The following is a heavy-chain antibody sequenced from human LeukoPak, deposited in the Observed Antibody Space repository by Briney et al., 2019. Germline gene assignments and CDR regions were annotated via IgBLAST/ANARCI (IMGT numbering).Heavy chain of an antibody. CDR2: FDPEDGEI. CDR3: ATDVGEKITMVREGMDV. V-gene: IGHV1-24*01. J-gene: IGHJ6*02. CDR1: GYIFTGYY. Sequence: ASVKVSCKASGYIFTGYYMHWVRQAPGQGLEWMGGFDPEDGEIIYAQKFQGRVTMTEDTSTDTAYMELSSLRSEDTAVYYCATDVGEKITMVREGMDVWGQGTTVTVSS. D-gene: IGHD3-10*01.